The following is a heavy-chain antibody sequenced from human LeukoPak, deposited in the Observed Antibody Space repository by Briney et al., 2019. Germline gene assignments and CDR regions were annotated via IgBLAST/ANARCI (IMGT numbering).Heavy chain of an antibody. D-gene: IGHD3-22*01. Sequence: PSETLPLTCTVSGGSISTKNYYWGWIRQPPGKGLEWIGNIYYSGSTYYNPSLKSRVTMSVDTSKNRFSLKLSSVTAADTAVYYCARPYYYYDSSGYGGIDYWGQGTLVTVSS. J-gene: IGHJ4*02. CDR1: GGSISTKNYY. CDR2: IYYSGST. V-gene: IGHV4-39*01. CDR3: ARPYYYYDSSGYGGIDY.